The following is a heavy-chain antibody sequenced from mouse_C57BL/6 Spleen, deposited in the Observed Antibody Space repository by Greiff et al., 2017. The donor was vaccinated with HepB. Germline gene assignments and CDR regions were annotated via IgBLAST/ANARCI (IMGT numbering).Heavy chain of an antibody. CDR1: GYTFTSYW. V-gene: IGHV1-64*01. D-gene: IGHD1-1*01. J-gene: IGHJ2*01. CDR2: IHPNSGST. Sequence: QVHVKQPGAELVKPGASVKLSCKASGYTFTSYWMHWVKQRPGQGLEWIGMIHPNSGSTNYNEKFKSKATLTVDKSSSTAYMQLSSLTSEDSAVYYCARRGLLRGHYFDYWGQGTTLTVSS. CDR3: ARRGLLRGHYFDY.